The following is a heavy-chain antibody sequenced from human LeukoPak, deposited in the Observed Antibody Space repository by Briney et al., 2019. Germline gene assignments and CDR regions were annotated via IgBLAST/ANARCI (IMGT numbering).Heavy chain of an antibody. CDR1: EFTFSSHW. CDR2: IKEDGSEK. D-gene: IGHD3-10*01. J-gene: IGHJ4*02. CDR3: ARVTILSGVTALDY. Sequence: PGGSLRLSCAASEFTFSSHWMSWVRQAPGKGLEWVANIKEDGSEKYSVDSVKGRFTISRDNAKNSLYLQMNSLRVEDTAVYYCARVTILSGVTALDYWGQGTLVTVSS. V-gene: IGHV3-7*01.